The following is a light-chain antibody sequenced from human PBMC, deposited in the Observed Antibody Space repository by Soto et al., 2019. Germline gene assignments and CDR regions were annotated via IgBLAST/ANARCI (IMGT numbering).Light chain of an antibody. J-gene: IGLJ1*01. V-gene: IGLV2-23*01. CDR2: EGN. CDR1: SSDVGTYNL. Sequence: QSVLTQPASVSGSPGQSITISCTGGSSDVGTYNLVSWYQQHPGEDPKLLIYEGNKRPSGVSNRFSGSRSGNTTSLTISGLQAEDEADYYCCSYATGSSYILGTGTKLTVL. CDR3: CSYATGSSYI.